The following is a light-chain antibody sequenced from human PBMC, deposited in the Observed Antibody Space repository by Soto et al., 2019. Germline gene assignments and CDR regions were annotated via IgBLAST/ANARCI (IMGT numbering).Light chain of an antibody. CDR3: CSYAGSSTFV. CDR1: SSDVGSYNL. J-gene: IGLJ1*01. CDR2: EGS. V-gene: IGLV2-23*03. Sequence: LTQPASVXGSPGQSITISCTGTSSDVGSYNLVSWYQQHPGKAPKLMIYEGSKRPSGVSNRFSGSKSGNTASLTISGLQAEDEADYYCCSYAGSSTFVFGTGTKVTVL.